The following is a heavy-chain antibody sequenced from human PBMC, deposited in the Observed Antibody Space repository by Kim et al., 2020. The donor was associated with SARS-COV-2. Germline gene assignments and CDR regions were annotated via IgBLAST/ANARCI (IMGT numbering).Heavy chain of an antibody. CDR2: IKQDGSEK. D-gene: IGHD6-6*01. CDR3: RARLIDY. CDR1: GFTFSNYW. V-gene: IGHV3-7*01. Sequence: GGSLRLSCAASGFTFSNYWMSWVRQAPGKGLEWVASIKQDGSEKNFVGSLKGRFTISRDKAKNSLSLQMNSLRVEDTAVYYCRARLIDYWGQGTLVTVSS. J-gene: IGHJ4*02.